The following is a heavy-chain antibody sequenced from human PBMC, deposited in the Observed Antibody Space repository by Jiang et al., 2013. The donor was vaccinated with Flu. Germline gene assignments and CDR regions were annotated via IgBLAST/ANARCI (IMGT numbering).Heavy chain of an antibody. V-gene: IGHV6-1*01. J-gene: IGHJ5*02. CDR2: TYYRSRWAN. CDR3: AREWHSSGVFNFFDP. D-gene: IGHD6-19*01. Sequence: WLGRTYYRSRWANDYAISVKGRISISPDTSRNHVALQLNSVTPEDTAVYFCAREWHSSGVFNFFDPWGQGTLVTVSS.